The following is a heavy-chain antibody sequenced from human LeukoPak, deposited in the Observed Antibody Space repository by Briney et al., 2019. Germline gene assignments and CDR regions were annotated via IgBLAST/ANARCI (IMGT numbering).Heavy chain of an antibody. Sequence: SGGSLRLSCAASGFTVSSSYMSWVRQAPGKGLEWVSVIYSGGSTYYADSVKGRFTISRDNSKNTLYLQMNSLRAEDTAVYYCARDSYGDYQPSPYYGMDVWGQGTTVTVSS. J-gene: IGHJ6*02. V-gene: IGHV3-53*01. CDR3: ARDSYGDYQPSPYYGMDV. CDR2: IYSGGST. D-gene: IGHD4-17*01. CDR1: GFTVSSSY.